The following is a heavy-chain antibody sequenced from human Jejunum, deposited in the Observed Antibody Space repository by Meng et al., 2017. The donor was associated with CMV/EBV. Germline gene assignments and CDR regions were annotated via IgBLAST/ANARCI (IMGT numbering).Heavy chain of an antibody. Sequence: SFAISWVRQAPGQGLEWMGAIIPMFGTGKYAQEFQGRVTITADESTNTAYMELSSLRSEDTAVYSCARDVRGSGRLDHYYGMDVWGQGTTVTVSS. CDR1: SFA. J-gene: IGHJ6*02. CDR2: IIPMFGTG. D-gene: IGHD3-16*02. V-gene: IGHV1-69*01. CDR3: ARDVRGSGRLDHYYGMDV.